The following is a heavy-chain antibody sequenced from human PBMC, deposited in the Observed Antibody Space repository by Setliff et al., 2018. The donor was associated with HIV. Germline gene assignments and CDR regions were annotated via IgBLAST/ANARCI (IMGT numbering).Heavy chain of an antibody. Sequence: SETLSLTCTVSGDSIGSSSYYWAWIRQPPGKGLEWIGNIYYSGSTYYNPSLKTRVTISVDGSKNQFSLKLSSVTAADTAVYYCARCYYNFWSGYPLDYMDVWGKGTTVTVSS. CDR1: GDSIGSSSYY. J-gene: IGHJ6*03. V-gene: IGHV4-39*01. CDR3: ARCYYNFWSGYPLDYMDV. D-gene: IGHD3-3*01. CDR2: IYYSGST.